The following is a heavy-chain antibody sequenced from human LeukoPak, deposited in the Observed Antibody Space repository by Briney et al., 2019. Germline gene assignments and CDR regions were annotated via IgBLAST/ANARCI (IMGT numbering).Heavy chain of an antibody. Sequence: ASVKVSCKASGYTFTSYGISWVRQAPGQGLEWMGWISAYNGNTNYAQKLQGRVTMTTDTSTSTAYMELRSLRSDDTAVYYCARDVIRYFDRLPNYYYGMDVWGQGTTVTVSS. CDR1: GYTFTSYG. CDR3: ARDVIRYFDRLPNYYYGMDV. D-gene: IGHD3-9*01. J-gene: IGHJ6*02. CDR2: ISAYNGNT. V-gene: IGHV1-18*01.